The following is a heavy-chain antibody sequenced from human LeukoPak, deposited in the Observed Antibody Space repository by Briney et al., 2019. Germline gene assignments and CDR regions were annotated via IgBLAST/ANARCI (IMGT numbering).Heavy chain of an antibody. V-gene: IGHV4-59*01. J-gene: IGHJ4*02. CDR3: ARAHDYGEDFDY. D-gene: IGHD4-17*01. CDR2: IYYSGST. CDR1: GGSISSYY. Sequence: SETLSLTCTVSGGSISSYYWSWIRQPPGKGLEWIGCIYYSGSTNYNPSLKSRVTISVDTSKNQFSLKLSSVTAADTAVYYCARAHDYGEDFDYWGQGTLVTVSS.